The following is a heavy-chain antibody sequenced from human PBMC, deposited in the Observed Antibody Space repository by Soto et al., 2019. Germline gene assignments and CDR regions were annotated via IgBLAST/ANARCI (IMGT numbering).Heavy chain of an antibody. Sequence: GESLKISWHVSVYAFSIYWIAWVRQMPVKGLEWMGIIYPGDSDTIYSPSFQGQVTISVDKSITTAYLQWSSLKASDTAMYYCARGYCTATICDPWFDPWGQGTLVTVSS. CDR2: IYPGDSDT. CDR1: VYAFSIYW. J-gene: IGHJ5*02. V-gene: IGHV5-51*01. D-gene: IGHD2-8*02. CDR3: ARGYCTATICDPWFDP.